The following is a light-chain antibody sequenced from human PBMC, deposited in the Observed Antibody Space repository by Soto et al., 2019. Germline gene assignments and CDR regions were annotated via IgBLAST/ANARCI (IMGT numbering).Light chain of an antibody. J-gene: IGKJ2*01. CDR1: QSVSNN. CDR2: GAS. V-gene: IGKV3-15*01. CDR3: QQYHNWPYT. Sequence: EIVMTQSPATLSVSPGERATLSCRASQSVSNNLAWYQQKPGQAPRLLIYGASTRATGLPARFSGSGSGTEFTLTISSLQSEDFAVYYCQQYHNWPYTFGHGTQLEIK.